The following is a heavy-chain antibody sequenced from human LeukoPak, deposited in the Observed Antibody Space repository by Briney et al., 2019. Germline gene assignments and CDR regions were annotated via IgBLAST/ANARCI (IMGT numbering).Heavy chain of an antibody. D-gene: IGHD3-10*01. Sequence: GRSLRLSCAASGFTFDDYTMHWVRQAPGKGLEWVSLISWDGGSTYYADSVKGRFTISRDNFKNTLYLQMNSLRAEDTAVYYCAKEGDYYGSGSYRDAFNIWGQGTMVTVSS. CDR1: GFTFDDYT. CDR2: ISWDGGST. CDR3: AKEGDYYGSGSYRDAFNI. V-gene: IGHV3-43*01. J-gene: IGHJ3*02.